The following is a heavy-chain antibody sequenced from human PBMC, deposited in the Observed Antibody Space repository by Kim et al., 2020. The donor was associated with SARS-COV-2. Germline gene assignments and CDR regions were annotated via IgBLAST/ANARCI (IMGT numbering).Heavy chain of an antibody. V-gene: IGHV4-39*01. CDR3: AGLTRCSSTSCYTMDV. Sequence: SETLSLTCTVSGGSISSSSYYWGWIRHPPGKGLEWIGIIYYSGSTYYNPSLKSRVTISVDTSKNQFSLKLSSVTAADTAVYYCAGLTRCSSTSCYTMDVWGQGATVTV. J-gene: IGHJ6*02. D-gene: IGHD2-2*01. CDR2: IYYSGST. CDR1: GGSISSSSYY.